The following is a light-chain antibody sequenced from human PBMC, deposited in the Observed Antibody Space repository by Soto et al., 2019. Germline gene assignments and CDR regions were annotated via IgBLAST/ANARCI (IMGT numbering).Light chain of an antibody. J-gene: IGLJ2*01. V-gene: IGLV2-23*01. CDR3: CSYAGSSTVV. CDR1: SSDVGNYNL. Sequence: QSALTQPASVSGSPGQSITISCTGTSSDVGNYNLVSWYQQHPGKAPKLMIYGGSKRPSGVSNRFSGSKSGNTASLTISGLQAEDEADYYCCSYAGSSTVVFGGGTKLTVL. CDR2: GGS.